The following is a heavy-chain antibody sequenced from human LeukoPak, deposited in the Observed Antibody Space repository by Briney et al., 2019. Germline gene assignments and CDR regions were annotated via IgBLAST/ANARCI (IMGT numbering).Heavy chain of an antibody. V-gene: IGHV1-58*02. Sequence: GTSVKVSCKASGFTFTSSAMQWVRQARGQRLEWIGWIVVGSGNTNYAQKSQERVTITRDMSTSTAYMELSSLRSEDTAVYYCAAVSTYYYDSSGYPPWGQGTLVTVSS. CDR3: AAVSTYYYDSSGYPP. J-gene: IGHJ5*02. CDR1: GFTFTSSA. D-gene: IGHD3-22*01. CDR2: IVVGSGNT.